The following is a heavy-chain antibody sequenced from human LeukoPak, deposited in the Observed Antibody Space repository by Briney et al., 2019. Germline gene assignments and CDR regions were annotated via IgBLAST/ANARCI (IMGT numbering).Heavy chain of an antibody. CDR1: GGSISSSSYY. J-gene: IGHJ4*02. CDR2: IYYSGST. CDR3: ARVPLAAAGKGYFDY. V-gene: IGHV4-39*07. Sequence: SETLSLTCTVSGGSISSSSYYWGWIRQPPGKGLEWIGSIYYSGSTYYNPSLKSRVTISVDTSKNQFSLKLSSVTAADTAVYYCARVPLAAAGKGYFDYWGQGTLVTVSS. D-gene: IGHD6-13*01.